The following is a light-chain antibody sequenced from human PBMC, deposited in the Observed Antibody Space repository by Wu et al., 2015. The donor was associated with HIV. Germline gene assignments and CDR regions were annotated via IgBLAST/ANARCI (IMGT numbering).Light chain of an antibody. CDR3: QQYGSSPLT. J-gene: IGKJ4*01. Sequence: EIVLTQSPVTLSLSPGESATLSCRASQSVDTYLAWYQLRPGQAPRLLIYDASRRATGIPARFSGSGSGTDFTLTISSLEPEDFAVYHCQQYGSSPLTFGGGTKVEIK. CDR1: QSVDTY. CDR2: DAS. V-gene: IGKV3-11*01.